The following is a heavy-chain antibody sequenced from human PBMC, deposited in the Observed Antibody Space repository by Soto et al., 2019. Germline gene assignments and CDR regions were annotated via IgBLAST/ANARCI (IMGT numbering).Heavy chain of an antibody. CDR1: GFTFSSYG. V-gene: IGHV3-33*01. CDR2: IWYDGSNK. Sequence: QVQLVESGGGVVQPGRSLRLSCAASGFTFSSYGMHWVRQAPGKGLEWVAVIWYDGSNKYYADSVKGRFTISRDNSKNTLDLQINSLRAEDKAVYYCAREEDYYYFMDVWGTGTTVTGPS. CDR3: AREEDYYYFMDV. J-gene: IGHJ6*03.